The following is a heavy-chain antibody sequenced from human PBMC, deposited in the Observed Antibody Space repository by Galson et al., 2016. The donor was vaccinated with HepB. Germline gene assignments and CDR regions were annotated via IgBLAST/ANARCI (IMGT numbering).Heavy chain of an antibody. CDR2: ISGSGHMT. CDR1: GFTFSTYQ. V-gene: IGHV3-48*03. D-gene: IGHD6-19*01. Sequence: SLRLSCAASGFTFSTYQMTWVRQAPGKGLEWISYISGSGHMTYYADSMKGRFTISRDNAQNSLYLQMSNLGAADTATYYCARGTRYSSGWLEALDIWGQGTMVTVSS. CDR3: ARGTRYSSGWLEALDI. J-gene: IGHJ3*02.